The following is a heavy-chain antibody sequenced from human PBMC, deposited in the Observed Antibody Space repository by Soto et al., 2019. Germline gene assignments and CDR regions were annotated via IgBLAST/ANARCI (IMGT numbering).Heavy chain of an antibody. CDR3: AKDLFVTMVGGVIVDAFDI. Sequence: GGSLRLSCAASGFTFSSYAMSWVRQAPGKGLEWVSAISGSGGSTYYADSVKGRFTISRDNSKNTLYLQMNSLRAEDKAVYYGAKDLFVTMVGGVIVDAFDIWGQGTMVTVSS. J-gene: IGHJ3*02. D-gene: IGHD3-10*01. V-gene: IGHV3-23*01. CDR1: GFTFSSYA. CDR2: ISGSGGST.